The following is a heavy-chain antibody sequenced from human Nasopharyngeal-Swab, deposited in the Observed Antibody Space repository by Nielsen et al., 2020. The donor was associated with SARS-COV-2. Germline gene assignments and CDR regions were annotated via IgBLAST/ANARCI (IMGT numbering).Heavy chain of an antibody. Sequence: SETLSLTCTVSGGSISSYYWSWLRQPPGKGLEWIGYIYYSGSTNYNPSLKSRVTISVDTSKNQFSLELSSVTAADTAVYYCARGAPSSYWFDPWGQGTLVTVSS. J-gene: IGHJ5*02. D-gene: IGHD3-16*01. V-gene: IGHV4-59*12. CDR2: IYYSGST. CDR1: GGSISSYY. CDR3: ARGAPSSYWFDP.